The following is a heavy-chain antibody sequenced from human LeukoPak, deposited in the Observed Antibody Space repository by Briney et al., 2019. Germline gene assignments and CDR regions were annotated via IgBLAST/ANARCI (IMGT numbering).Heavy chain of an antibody. CDR2: IYYSGST. J-gene: IGHJ6*03. V-gene: IGHV4-39*07. Sequence: SETLSLTCTVSGGSISSSSYYWGWIRQPPGKGLEWIGSIYYSGSTYYNPSLKSRVTISVDTSKNQFSLKLSSVTAADTAVYYCARRGQQLVWRDYYYYMDVWGKGTTVTVSS. CDR3: ARRGQQLVWRDYYYYMDV. CDR1: GGSISSSSYY. D-gene: IGHD6-13*01.